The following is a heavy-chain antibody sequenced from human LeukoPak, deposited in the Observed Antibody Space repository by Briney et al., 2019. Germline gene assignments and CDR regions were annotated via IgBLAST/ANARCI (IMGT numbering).Heavy chain of an antibody. V-gene: IGHV3-23*01. Sequence: GGSLRLSCAASGFTFNSYSMSWVRQAPGKGLEWVSALSGSGGSTYYADSVKGRFTISRDNSKNTLYLQMNSLRAEDTAVYYCAKYGSGWTLYFYYYMDVWGKGTTATVSS. D-gene: IGHD6-19*01. CDR3: AKYGSGWTLYFYYYMDV. CDR1: GFTFNSYS. CDR2: LSGSGGST. J-gene: IGHJ6*03.